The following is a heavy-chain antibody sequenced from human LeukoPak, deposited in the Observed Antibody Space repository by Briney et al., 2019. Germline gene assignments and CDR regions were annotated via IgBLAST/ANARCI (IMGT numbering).Heavy chain of an antibody. J-gene: IGHJ4*02. V-gene: IGHV5-10-1*01. CDR2: IDPSGSYT. Sequence: GGSLKISCKGSGYSFTSYWISWVRQMPGKGLEWMGRIDPSGSYTNYSPSFQGHVTISADKSISTAYLQWSSLKASDTAMYYCARDAAAGYDYWGQGTLVTVSS. CDR1: GYSFTSYW. CDR3: ARDAAAGYDY. D-gene: IGHD6-13*01.